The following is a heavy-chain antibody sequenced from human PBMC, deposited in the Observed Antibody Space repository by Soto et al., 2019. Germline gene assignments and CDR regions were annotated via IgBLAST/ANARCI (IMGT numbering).Heavy chain of an antibody. V-gene: IGHV1-3*01. CDR2: INDGNGNT. D-gene: IGHD6-13*01. Sequence: ASVKVSCKASGYIFTSYAMHWVRQAPGQRLEWMGWINDGNGNTKYSQKFQGRVTMTRDTSTSTVYMELSSLRSEDTAVYYCARALRIAAAVQHFQHWGQGTLVTVSS. CDR1: GYIFTSYA. J-gene: IGHJ1*01. CDR3: ARALRIAAAVQHFQH.